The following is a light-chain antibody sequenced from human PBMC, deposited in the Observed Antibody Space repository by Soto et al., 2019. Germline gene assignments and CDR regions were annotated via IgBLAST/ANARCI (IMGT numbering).Light chain of an antibody. CDR1: QSVSSS. J-gene: IGKJ2*01. V-gene: IGKV3-15*01. CDR2: GAS. Sequence: EVVMTQSPATLSVSPGERATLSCRASQSVSSSLAWYQQKPGQAPRLLIYGASTRAAGIPARFSGSGSGTEFTLTISSLQSEDFALYFCQQYNNWYTFGQGTKVDIK. CDR3: QQYNNWYT.